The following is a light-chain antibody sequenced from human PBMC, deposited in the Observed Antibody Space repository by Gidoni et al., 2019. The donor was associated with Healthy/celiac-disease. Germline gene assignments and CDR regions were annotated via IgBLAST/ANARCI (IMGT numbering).Light chain of an antibody. V-gene: IGKV3-20*01. J-gene: IGKJ1*01. Sequence: EIVLTQSPGTLSLSPGERATLSCRASQSVSSSYLAWYQQKPGQAPRLRIYGASSRAPGIPDRVSGSGSGTDFTLTISRLEPEDCAVYYCQQYGSSPWTFGQXTKVEIK. CDR2: GAS. CDR1: QSVSSSY. CDR3: QQYGSSPWT.